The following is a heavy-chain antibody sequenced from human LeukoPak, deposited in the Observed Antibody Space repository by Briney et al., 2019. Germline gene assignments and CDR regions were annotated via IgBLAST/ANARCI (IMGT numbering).Heavy chain of an antibody. J-gene: IGHJ4*02. CDR2: ISSSSSHT. CDR1: GFTFKIYS. CDR3: ARDDTSAHFFDY. D-gene: IGHD3-10*01. Sequence: GGSLRLSCAASGFTFKIYSMNWVRQAPGKGLEWVSSISSSSSHTYYADSVKGRFTISRDNAKNSPYLQMNTLRAEDTAVYYCARDDTSAHFFDYWGQGALVTVSS. V-gene: IGHV3-21*01.